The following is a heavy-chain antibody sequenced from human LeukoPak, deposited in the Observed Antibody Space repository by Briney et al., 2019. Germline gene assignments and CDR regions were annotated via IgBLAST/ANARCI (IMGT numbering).Heavy chain of an antibody. CDR3: ARGGYYYDSSGYYLHDY. D-gene: IGHD3-22*01. CDR1: GFTFNTYA. V-gene: IGHV3-30-3*01. Sequence: GGSLRLSCAASGFTFNTYAMDWVRQAPGKGLEWVAGISYDGDNKYYADSVKGRFTISRDNSKNTLYLHMNSLRTEDTAVYYCARGGYYYDSSGYYLHDYWGQGTLVTVSS. CDR2: ISYDGDNK. J-gene: IGHJ4*02.